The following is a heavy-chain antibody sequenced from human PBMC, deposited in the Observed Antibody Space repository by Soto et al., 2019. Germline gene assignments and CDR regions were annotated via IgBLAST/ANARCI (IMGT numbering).Heavy chain of an antibody. CDR3: ARGQPYRDYYFDY. CDR2: IYYSGSP. J-gene: IGHJ4*02. V-gene: IGHV4-31*03. Sequence: VQLEESGPGLVKASQTLSLTCTVSGGSLSSGGYYWTWIRQRPGKGLEWIGYIYYSGSPNYHPSLRRRVTISVDTSLNPFSLRLNSVTAADTAVYYCARGQPYRDYYFDYWGQGALVTVSS. CDR1: GGSLSSGGYY. D-gene: IGHD4-17*01.